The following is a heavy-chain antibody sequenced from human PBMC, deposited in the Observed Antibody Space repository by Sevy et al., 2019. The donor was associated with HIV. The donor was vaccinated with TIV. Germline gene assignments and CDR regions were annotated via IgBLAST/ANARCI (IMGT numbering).Heavy chain of an antibody. CDR3: AREDYYYDSSGYYPDAFDI. V-gene: IGHV3-30-3*01. J-gene: IGHJ3*02. D-gene: IGHD3-22*01. CDR1: GFTFSSYA. Sequence: GGSPRLSCAASGFTFSSYAMHWVRQAPGKGLEWVAVISYDGSNKYYADSVKGRFTISRDNSKNTLYLQMNSLRAEDTAVYYCAREDYYYDSSGYYPDAFDIWGQGTMVTVSS. CDR2: ISYDGSNK.